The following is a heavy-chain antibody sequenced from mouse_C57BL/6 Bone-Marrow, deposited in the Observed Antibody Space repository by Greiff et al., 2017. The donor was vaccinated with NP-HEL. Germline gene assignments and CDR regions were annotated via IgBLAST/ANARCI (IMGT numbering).Heavy chain of an antibody. D-gene: IGHD2-4*01. CDR1: GYTFTSYW. J-gene: IGHJ3*01. V-gene: IGHV1-69*01. CDR2: IDPSDSYT. Sequence: VQLQQSGAELVMPGASVKLSCKASGYTFTSYWMHWVKQRPGQGLEWIGEIDPSDSYTNYNQKFKGKSTLTVDKSSSTAYMQLSSLTSEDSAVYYCARDYDYDSWFAYWGQGTLVTVSA. CDR3: ARDYDYDSWFAY.